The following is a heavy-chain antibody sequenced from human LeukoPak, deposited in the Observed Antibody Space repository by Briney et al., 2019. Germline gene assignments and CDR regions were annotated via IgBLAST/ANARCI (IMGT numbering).Heavy chain of an antibody. V-gene: IGHV4-39*07. J-gene: IGHJ4*02. Sequence: SETLSLTCTVSGGSISTSNYYWGWIRQPPGKGLEWIGNIFYSGSTYYNPSLKSRVTISVDTSKNQFSLKLSSVTAADTAVYYCARDGVAGRGYFDYWGQGTLVTVSS. CDR3: ARDGVAGRGYFDY. D-gene: IGHD6-19*01. CDR2: IFYSGST. CDR1: GGSISTSNYY.